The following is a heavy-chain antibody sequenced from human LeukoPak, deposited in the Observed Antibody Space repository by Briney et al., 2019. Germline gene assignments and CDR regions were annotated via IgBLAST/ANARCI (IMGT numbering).Heavy chain of an antibody. Sequence: PAETLSLTCTVSGGSISSSSYYWGWIRQPPGKGLEWIGSFYYSGSTYYNPSLKSRVTIAVDTSKNQFSLKLSSVTAADTAVYYCARHRRYYGSGRLEPWYFDLWGRGTLVTVSS. J-gene: IGHJ2*01. CDR3: ARHRRYYGSGRLEPWYFDL. CDR1: GGSISSSSYY. D-gene: IGHD3-10*01. V-gene: IGHV4-39*01. CDR2: FYYSGST.